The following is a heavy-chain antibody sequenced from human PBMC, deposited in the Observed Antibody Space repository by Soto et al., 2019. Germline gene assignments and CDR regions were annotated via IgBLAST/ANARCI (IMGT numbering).Heavy chain of an antibody. CDR1: GGSISSYY. Sequence: QVQLQESGPGLVKPSETLSLTCTVSGGSISSYYWSWIRQPPRKGLEWIGYIYYSGSTNYNPSLKSRVTISVDTSKNQFSLKLSSVTAADTAVYYCARDAYLGYMDVWGKGTTVTVSS. CDR3: ARDAYLGYMDV. J-gene: IGHJ6*03. D-gene: IGHD3-10*01. V-gene: IGHV4-59*01. CDR2: IYYSGST.